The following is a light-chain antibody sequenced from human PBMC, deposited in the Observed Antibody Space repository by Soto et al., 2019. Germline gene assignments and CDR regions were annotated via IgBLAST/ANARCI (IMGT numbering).Light chain of an antibody. CDR3: GTWDSSLSVGV. Sequence: QSVLTQPPSVSAAPGQTVTISCSGSSANIGNKYVSWYQQLPGTAPRLLIYENNKRPSGIPDRFSGSKTGTSATLGITGLQTGDEADYYCGTWDSSLSVGVFGGGTKLTVL. CDR1: SANIGNKY. V-gene: IGLV1-51*02. CDR2: ENN. J-gene: IGLJ3*02.